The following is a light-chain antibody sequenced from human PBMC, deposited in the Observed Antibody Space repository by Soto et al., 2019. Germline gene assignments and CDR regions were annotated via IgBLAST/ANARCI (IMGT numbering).Light chain of an antibody. CDR2: DAS. J-gene: IGKJ5*01. CDR1: QSVISY. V-gene: IGKV3-20*01. Sequence: EIVLTQSPATLSLSPGEIATLSFSASQSVISYLAWYQQKPGQAPRLLIYDASNRATGIPARFSGSGSGTDFTLTISRLEPEDFAVYYCQQYGSSPPVTFGQGTRLEIK. CDR3: QQYGSSPPVT.